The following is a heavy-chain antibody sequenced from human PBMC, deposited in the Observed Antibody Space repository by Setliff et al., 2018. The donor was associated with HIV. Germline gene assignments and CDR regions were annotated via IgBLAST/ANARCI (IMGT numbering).Heavy chain of an antibody. CDR2: MDHSEGA. CDR1: LGTFTGYY. CDR3: ARAVRGYWDFHYMDV. V-gene: IGHV4-34*01. D-gene: IGHD3-10*01. J-gene: IGHJ6*03. Sequence: PSETLSLTCSLHLGTFTGYYWTWIRQPPGKGLEWIGGMDHSEGANYNPSLKGRVTISLDRSRSQFSLKLTSATAADTAVYYRARAVRGYWDFHYMDVWDKGTTVTSP.